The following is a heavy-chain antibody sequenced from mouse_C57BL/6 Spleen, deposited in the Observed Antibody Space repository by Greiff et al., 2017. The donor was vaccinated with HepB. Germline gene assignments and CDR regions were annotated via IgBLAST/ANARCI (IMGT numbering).Heavy chain of an antibody. Sequence: EVKLEESGEGLVKPGGSLKLSCAASGFTFSSYAMSWVRQTPEKRLEWVAYISSGGDYIYYADTVKGRFTISRDNARNTLYLQMSSLKSEDTAMYYCTRISGDFDYWGQGTTLTVSS. CDR2: ISSGGDYI. CDR1: GFTFSSYA. CDR3: TRISGDFDY. J-gene: IGHJ2*01. D-gene: IGHD3-1*01. V-gene: IGHV5-9-1*02.